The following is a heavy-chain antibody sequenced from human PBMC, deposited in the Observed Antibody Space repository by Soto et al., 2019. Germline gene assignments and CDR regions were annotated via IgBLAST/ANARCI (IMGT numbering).Heavy chain of an antibody. V-gene: IGHV1-18*01. CDR3: AMVDVYVTPSPQDV. CDR2: INTYNGNT. CDR1: GYTFTSYG. D-gene: IGHD3-16*01. J-gene: IGHJ6*02. Sequence: ASVKGACKTSGYTFTSYGVCWARQAPGQGLEWMGWINTYNGNTNYAQNLQGRVTLTTDTSTSTAYMELRSLRSNDTAIYYCAMVDVYVTPSPQDVWGQGTTVTVSS.